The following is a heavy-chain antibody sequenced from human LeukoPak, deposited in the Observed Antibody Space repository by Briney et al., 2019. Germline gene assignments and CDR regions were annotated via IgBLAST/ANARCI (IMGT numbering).Heavy chain of an antibody. CDR1: GGSFSGYY. J-gene: IGHJ4*02. Sequence: SETLSLTCAVYGGSFSGYYWSWIRQPPGKGLEWIGEINHSGSTNYNPSLKSRVTISVDTSKNQFSLKLSSVTAADTAVYYCARQADYGDHYFDYWGQGTLVTVSS. CDR3: ARQADYGDHYFDY. CDR2: INHSGST. V-gene: IGHV4-34*01. D-gene: IGHD4-17*01.